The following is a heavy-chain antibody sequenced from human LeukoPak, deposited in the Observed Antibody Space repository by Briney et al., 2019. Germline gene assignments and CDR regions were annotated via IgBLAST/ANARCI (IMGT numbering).Heavy chain of an antibody. Sequence: ETLSLTCAVYGGSFSGYYWSWVRQAPGKGLEWVSVIYSGGGTYYADSVKGRFTISRDNSKNTLYLQMNSLRAEDTAVYYCARDSEYSGSFSIWGQGTMVTVSS. J-gene: IGHJ3*02. CDR1: GGSFSGYY. V-gene: IGHV3-66*01. D-gene: IGHD1-26*01. CDR3: ARDSEYSGSFSI. CDR2: IYSGGGT.